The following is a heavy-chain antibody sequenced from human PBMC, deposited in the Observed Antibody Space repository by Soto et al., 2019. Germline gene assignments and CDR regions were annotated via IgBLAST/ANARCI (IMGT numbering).Heavy chain of an antibody. D-gene: IGHD6-6*01. J-gene: IGHJ4*02. Sequence: AVWSLRLSCAVSGFTFSSYAMSWVRQAPGKGLEWVSAISGSGGSTYYADSVKGRFTISRDNSKNTLYLQMNSLRAEDTAVYYCANGGSSYDFDYWGQGTQVTVSS. CDR1: GFTFSSYA. V-gene: IGHV3-23*01. CDR3: ANGGSSYDFDY. CDR2: ISGSGGST.